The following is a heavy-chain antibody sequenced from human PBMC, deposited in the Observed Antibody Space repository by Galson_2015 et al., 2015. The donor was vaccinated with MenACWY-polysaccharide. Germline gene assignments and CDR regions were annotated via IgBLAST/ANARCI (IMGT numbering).Heavy chain of an antibody. J-gene: IGHJ3*02. CDR1: GYTFTSYG. V-gene: IGHV1-18*01. CDR3: ARDTRHEAPDAFDI. CDR2: ISAYNGNT. Sequence: QSGAEVKKPGASVQVSCKASGYTFTSYGISWVRQAPGQGLEWMGWISAYNGNTNYAQKLQGRVTMTTDTSTSTAYMELRSLRSDDTAVYYRARDTRHEAPDAFDIWGQGTMVTVSS.